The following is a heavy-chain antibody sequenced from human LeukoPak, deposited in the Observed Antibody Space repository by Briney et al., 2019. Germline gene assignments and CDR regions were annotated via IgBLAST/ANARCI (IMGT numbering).Heavy chain of an antibody. D-gene: IGHD6-13*01. Sequence: PARSLRLSCAASGFTFTSYTMHWVRQAPGKGLEWVAVISSDGSSKYYADSVKGRLTISRDNSKNTLYLQMNSLRTEDTAVYYCARDQGRIAAAGNYLSSGYWGQGTLVTVSS. CDR3: ARDQGRIAAAGNYLSSGY. CDR2: ISSDGSSK. V-gene: IGHV3-30-3*01. CDR1: GFTFTSYT. J-gene: IGHJ4*02.